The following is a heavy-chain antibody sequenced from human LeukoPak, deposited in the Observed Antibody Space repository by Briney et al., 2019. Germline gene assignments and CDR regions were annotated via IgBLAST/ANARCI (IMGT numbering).Heavy chain of an antibody. V-gene: IGHV3-21*06. CDR3: ARDPDYYGSGTYFNHYFDH. D-gene: IGHD3-10*01. CDR2: IIRISNYI. Sequence: GGSLRLSCAASGFTFNYFGMNWVRQAPGKGLEWVSSIIRISNYIYYADSVKGRFTISRDNAKNSLYLQMNRLRAEDTAVYYCARDPDYYGSGTYFNHYFDHWGQGTLVTVSS. J-gene: IGHJ4*02. CDR1: GFTFNYFG.